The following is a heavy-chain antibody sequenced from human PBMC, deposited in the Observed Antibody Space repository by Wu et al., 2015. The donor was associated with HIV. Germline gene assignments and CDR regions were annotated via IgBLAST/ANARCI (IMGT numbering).Heavy chain of an antibody. D-gene: IGHD6-19*01. Sequence: QVQLVQSGTEVKKPGASVKVSCTSSGYSFSDYIIHWVRQAPGQGLEWMGWINPRTGDTNFAPKFQGRVTMTRDTSISTAYMELSRLRSDDTAVYYCARDMGHEGRQWLVQPGAFDIWGQGTMVTVSS. J-gene: IGHJ3*02. CDR3: ARDMGHEGRQWLVQPGAFDI. V-gene: IGHV1-2*02. CDR2: INPRTGDT. CDR1: GYSFSDYI.